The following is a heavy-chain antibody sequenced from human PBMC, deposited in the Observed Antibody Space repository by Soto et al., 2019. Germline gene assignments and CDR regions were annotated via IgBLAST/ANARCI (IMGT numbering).Heavy chain of an antibody. V-gene: IGHV5-51*01. CDR1: GYNFTTYW. D-gene: IGHD4-17*01. CDR3: ARHSYGDYVGSYYYYYGMDV. Sequence: GESLKISCEVSGYNFTTYWIGWVRQMPGKGLEWMGIIYPGDSDTRYSPSFQGQVTISADKSISTAYLQWSSLKASDTAMYYCARHSYGDYVGSYYYYYGMDVWGQGTTVTVSS. CDR2: IYPGDSDT. J-gene: IGHJ6*02.